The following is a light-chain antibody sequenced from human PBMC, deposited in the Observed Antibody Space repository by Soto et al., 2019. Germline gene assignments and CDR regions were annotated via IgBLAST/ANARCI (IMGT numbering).Light chain of an antibody. V-gene: IGLV2-14*03. J-gene: IGLJ2*01. CDR2: DVS. CDR3: SAYISSSTVV. Sequence: QSVLTQPASVSGSPAQSITISCTGTSSDVGVYNHVSWYQQHPGKAPKLLIYDVSNRPSGISNRFSGSKSGNTASLTISGRQAEDEADYYCSAYISSSTVVFDGGTKVTVL. CDR1: SSDVGVYNH.